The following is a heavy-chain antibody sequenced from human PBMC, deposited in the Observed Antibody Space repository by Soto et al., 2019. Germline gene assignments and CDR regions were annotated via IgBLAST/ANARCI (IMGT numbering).Heavy chain of an antibody. V-gene: IGHV6-1*01. CDR2: TYYRSKWYN. CDR1: GDSVSSNSAA. Sequence: PSQTLSLTCAISGDSVSSNSAAWNWIRQSPSRGLEWLGRTYYRSKWYNDYAVSVKSRITINPDTSKNQFSLQLNSVTPEDTAVYYCARDHLYSSSGLNDAFDIWGQGTMVTVSS. J-gene: IGHJ3*02. D-gene: IGHD6-13*01. CDR3: ARDHLYSSSGLNDAFDI.